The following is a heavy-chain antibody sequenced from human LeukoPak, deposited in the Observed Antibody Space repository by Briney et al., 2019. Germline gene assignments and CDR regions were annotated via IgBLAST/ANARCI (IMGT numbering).Heavy chain of an antibody. D-gene: IGHD1-1*01. CDR1: GGSFSSYY. CDR2: INQSGTT. J-gene: IGHJ4*02. V-gene: IGHV4-34*01. Sequence: SGTLSLTCAVYGGSFSSYYWSWIRQAPGKGLQWIGEINQSGTTNCDPSLKSRVSMSIDTSKSQFSLSLRSVTAADTAVYFCARYVPVKTGPTRASFDYWGQGILVTVSS. CDR3: ARYVPVKTGPTRASFDY.